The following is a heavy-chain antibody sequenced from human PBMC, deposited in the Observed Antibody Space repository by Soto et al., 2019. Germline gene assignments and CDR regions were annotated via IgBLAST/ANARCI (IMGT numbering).Heavy chain of an antibody. Sequence: GGSLRLSCAASGFTFSSYWMSWVSQAPGKGLEWVANIKQDGFEKYYVDSVKGRFTISRDDAKNSLYLQMDSLRAEDTAVYFCARDREQHYFDYWGQGTLVTVSS. D-gene: IGHD1-1*01. CDR3: ARDREQHYFDY. V-gene: IGHV3-7*01. CDR1: GFTFSSYW. CDR2: IKQDGFEK. J-gene: IGHJ4*02.